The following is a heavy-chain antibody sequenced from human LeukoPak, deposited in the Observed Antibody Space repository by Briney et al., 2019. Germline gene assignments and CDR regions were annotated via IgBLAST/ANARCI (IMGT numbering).Heavy chain of an antibody. D-gene: IGHD1-26*01. Sequence: GGSLRLSCAASGFTFSSYEMNWVRQAPGKGLEWVSYISSSGSTIYYADSVKGRFTISRDNAKNSLYLQMNSLRAEETAVYYCARGAGSGADYYYYYYMDVWGKGTTVTVSS. V-gene: IGHV3-48*03. CDR2: ISSSGSTI. CDR1: GFTFSSYE. CDR3: ARGAGSGADYYYYYYMDV. J-gene: IGHJ6*03.